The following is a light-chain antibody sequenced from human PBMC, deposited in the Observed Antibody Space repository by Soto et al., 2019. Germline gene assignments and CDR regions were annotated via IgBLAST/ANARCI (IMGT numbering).Light chain of an antibody. J-gene: IGKJ2*01. Sequence: DILMTQSPSTLSASVGDRVTITCRASQSISSWLAWYQQKPGKAPKLLIYDASSLESGVPSRFSGSGSGTEFTLTISSLQPDDFATYYCQQYNSYPPGDTFGQGTKLEIK. CDR1: QSISSW. V-gene: IGKV1-5*01. CDR3: QQYNSYPPGDT. CDR2: DAS.